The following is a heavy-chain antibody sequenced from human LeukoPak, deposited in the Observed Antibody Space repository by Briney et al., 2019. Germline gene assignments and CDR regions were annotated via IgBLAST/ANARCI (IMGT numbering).Heavy chain of an antibody. CDR3: ARCYDSSGYYFGPPLD. D-gene: IGHD3-22*01. J-gene: IGHJ4*02. CDR2: ISSNGGST. CDR1: GFTFSSYA. Sequence: GGSLRLFCAASGFTFSSYAMHWVRQAPGKGLEYVSAISSNGGSTYYANSVKGRFTISRDNSKNTLYLQMGSLRAEDMAVYYCARCYDSSGYYFGPPLDWGQGTLVTVSS. V-gene: IGHV3-64*01.